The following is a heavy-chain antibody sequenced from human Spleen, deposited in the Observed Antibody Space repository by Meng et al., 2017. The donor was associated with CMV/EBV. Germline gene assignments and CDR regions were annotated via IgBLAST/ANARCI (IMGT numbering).Heavy chain of an antibody. CDR1: GFTFSSYW. Sequence: GGSLRLSCAASGFTFSSYWMSWVRQAPGKGLEWVANIKQDGSEKYYVDSVKVRFTISRDSAKNSLYLQMNSLRAEDTAVYYCAREDGYTKRGAFDIWGQGTMVTVSS. J-gene: IGHJ3*02. CDR3: AREDGYTKRGAFDI. D-gene: IGHD5-24*01. CDR2: IKQDGSEK. V-gene: IGHV3-7*01.